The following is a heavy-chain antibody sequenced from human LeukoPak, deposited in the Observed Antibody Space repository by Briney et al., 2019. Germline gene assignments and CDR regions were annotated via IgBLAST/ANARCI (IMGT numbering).Heavy chain of an antibody. J-gene: IGHJ4*02. Sequence: GASVKVSCKVSGYTLTELSMHWVRQAPGKGLEYVSAISSNGGSTYYANSVKGRFTISRDNSKNTLYLQMGSLRAEDMAVYYCARGSNWNDVDYRGQGTLVTVSS. CDR1: GYTLTELS. V-gene: IGHV3-64*01. CDR3: ARGSNWNDVDY. CDR2: ISSNGGST. D-gene: IGHD1-1*01.